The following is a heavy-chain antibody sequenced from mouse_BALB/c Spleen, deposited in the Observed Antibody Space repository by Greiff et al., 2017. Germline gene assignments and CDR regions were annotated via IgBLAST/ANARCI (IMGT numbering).Heavy chain of an antibody. J-gene: IGHJ2*01. CDR2: INPSTGYT. CDR1: GYTFTSYW. V-gene: IGHV1-7*01. CDR3: ARGNYFDY. Sequence: QVQLQQSGAELAKPGASVKMSCKASGYTFTSYWMHWVKQRPGQGLEWIGYINPSTGYTEYNQKFKDKATLTADKSSSTAYMQLSSLTSEDSAVYYCARGNYFDYWGQGTTLTVSS.